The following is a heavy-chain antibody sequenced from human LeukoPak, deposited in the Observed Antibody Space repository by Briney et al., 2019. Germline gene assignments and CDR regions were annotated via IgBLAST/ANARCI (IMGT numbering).Heavy chain of an antibody. J-gene: IGHJ3*02. D-gene: IGHD3-10*01. CDR3: ARGYYYGSGSYDFDI. CDR1: GGSISSHC. Sequence: SETLSLTCTVSGGSISSHCWSWIRQPAGKGLEWIGHISTSGSTNYNPSLKSRVTVSEDTSKNQFSLKLSSVTAADTAVYYCARGYYYGSGSYDFDIWGQGTTVTVSS. V-gene: IGHV4-4*07. CDR2: ISTSGST.